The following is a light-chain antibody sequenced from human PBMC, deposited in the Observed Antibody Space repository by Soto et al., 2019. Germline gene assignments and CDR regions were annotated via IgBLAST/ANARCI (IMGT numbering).Light chain of an antibody. V-gene: IGKV3-20*01. CDR1: QSVSSSY. J-gene: IGKJ1*01. CDR3: QQYGSSPWT. CDR2: GAS. Sequence: EIVLTQSPCTLSLSPGERATLSCRASQSVSSSYLAWYQQKPGQAPRLLIYGASSRATGIPDRFSGSGSGTDFTLTISRLEPEDFAVYYCQQYGSSPWTFGQRTKVAIK.